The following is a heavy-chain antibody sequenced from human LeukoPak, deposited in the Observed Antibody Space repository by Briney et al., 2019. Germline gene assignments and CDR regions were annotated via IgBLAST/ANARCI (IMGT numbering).Heavy chain of an antibody. D-gene: IGHD3-22*01. CDR3: ARDTRSSKTYYDSSGYYPDAFDI. J-gene: IGHJ3*02. V-gene: IGHV3-30*03. Sequence: GRSLRLSCAASGFTFSSYGMHWVRQAPGKGLEWVAVISYDGSNKYYADSVKGRFTISRDNSKNTLYLQMNSLRAEDTAVYYCARDTRSSKTYYDSSGYYPDAFDIWGQGTMVPVSS. CDR2: ISYDGSNK. CDR1: GFTFSSYG.